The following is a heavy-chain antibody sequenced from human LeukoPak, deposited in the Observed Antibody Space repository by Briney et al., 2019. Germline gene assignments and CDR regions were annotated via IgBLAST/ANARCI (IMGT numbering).Heavy chain of an antibody. CDR2: MNPNSGNT. J-gene: IGHJ6*02. Sequence: GASVKVSCKASGYTFTSYDINWVRQATGQELEWMGWMNPNSGNTGYAQKFQGRVTMTRNTSISTAYMELSSLRSEDTAVYYCARAGYSGYDFGYYYYYGMDVWGQGTTVTVSS. CDR1: GYTFTSYD. CDR3: ARAGYSGYDFGYYYYYGMDV. D-gene: IGHD5-12*01. V-gene: IGHV1-8*01.